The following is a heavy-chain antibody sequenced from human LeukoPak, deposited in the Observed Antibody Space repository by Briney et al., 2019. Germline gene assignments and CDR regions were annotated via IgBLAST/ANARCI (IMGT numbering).Heavy chain of an antibody. Sequence: SQTLSHTCTVSGGSISSGGYYWSWIRQHPGKGLEWIGYIYYSGSTYYNPSLKSRVTISVDTSKNQFSLKLSSVTAADTAVYYCARALEWLPKFDYWGQGTLVTVSS. CDR1: GGSISSGGYY. D-gene: IGHD3-3*01. CDR2: IYYSGST. CDR3: ARALEWLPKFDY. V-gene: IGHV4-31*03. J-gene: IGHJ4*02.